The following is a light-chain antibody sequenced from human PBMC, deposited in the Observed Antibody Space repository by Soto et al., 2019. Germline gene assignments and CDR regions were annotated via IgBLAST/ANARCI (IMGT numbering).Light chain of an antibody. V-gene: IGKV3-15*01. CDR2: GAS. CDR1: QSVGSN. J-gene: IGKJ1*01. CDR3: QQYNNWPPDRT. Sequence: EIVMTQSPATLSVSPGERATLSGRASQSVGSNFAWYQQKPGQAPRLLIYGASTMATGIPARFSGSGSGTEFTLTISSLQSEDFAIYFCQQYNNWPPDRTFGQGTKVEIK.